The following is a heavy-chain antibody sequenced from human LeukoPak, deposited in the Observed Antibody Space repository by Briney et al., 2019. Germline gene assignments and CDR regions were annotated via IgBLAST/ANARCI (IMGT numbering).Heavy chain of an antibody. V-gene: IGHV3-66*01. D-gene: IGHD1-26*01. CDR3: ARGVRGSYSIDY. CDR2: IFSGGST. Sequence: TGGSLRLSCAASGFTVSSNYMSWVRQAPGNGLEWVSVIFSGGSTYYADFVKGRFTMSRDNSKNTLYLQMNSLRAEDTAVYYCARGVRGSYSIDYWGQGTLVTVSS. J-gene: IGHJ4*02. CDR1: GFTVSSNY.